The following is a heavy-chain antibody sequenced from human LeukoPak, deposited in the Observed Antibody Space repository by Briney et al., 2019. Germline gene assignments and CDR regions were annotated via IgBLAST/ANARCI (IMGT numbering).Heavy chain of an antibody. J-gene: IGHJ2*01. Sequence: AGGFLRLSCAASGSTFSSCDSHWVGPAPGKGLEWVSAIVVSGVTYYAASVKGRFTISRENAAISLYLPMHSLRAGDTALYYCTREFCGSRAACAGGVYYDVWGRGTLVTVSS. D-gene: IGHD2-15*01. V-gene: IGHV3-13*01. CDR3: TREFCGSRAACAGGVYYDV. CDR1: GSTFSSCD. CDR2: IVVSGVT.